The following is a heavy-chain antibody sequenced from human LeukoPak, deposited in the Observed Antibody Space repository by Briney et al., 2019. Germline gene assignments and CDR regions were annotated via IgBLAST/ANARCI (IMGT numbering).Heavy chain of an antibody. D-gene: IGHD6-13*01. Sequence: LSGGSLRLSCAASGFTFSSYGMHWVRQAPGKGLEWVAFIRYDGSNKYYADSVKGRFTISRDNSKNTLYLQMNRLRAEDTAVYYCARAEGIAAAGTPKPLGDWGQGTLVTVSS. V-gene: IGHV3-30*02. CDR1: GFTFSSYG. J-gene: IGHJ4*02. CDR2: IRYDGSNK. CDR3: ARAEGIAAAGTPKPLGD.